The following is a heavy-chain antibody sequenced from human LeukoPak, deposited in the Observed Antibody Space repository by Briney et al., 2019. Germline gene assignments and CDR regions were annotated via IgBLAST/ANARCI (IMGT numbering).Heavy chain of an antibody. V-gene: IGHV4-34*01. CDR2: INHSGST. D-gene: IGHD4-23*01. CDR1: GFTFSSYA. CDR3: ARESFYGGNSVAFDY. J-gene: IGHJ4*02. Sequence: GSLRLSCAASGFTFSSYAMSWVRQAPGKGLEWVGEINHSGSTNYNPSLKSRVTISVDTSKNQFSLKLSSVTAADTAVYYCARESFYGGNSVAFDYWGQGTLVTVSS.